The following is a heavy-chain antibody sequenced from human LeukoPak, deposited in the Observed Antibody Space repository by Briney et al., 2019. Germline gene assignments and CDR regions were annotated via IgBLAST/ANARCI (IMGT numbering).Heavy chain of an antibody. CDR2: IYYSGST. CDR3: VRGTGTTAY. CDR1: GGSISSYY. J-gene: IGHJ4*02. V-gene: IGHV4-59*01. Sequence: PSETLSLTCTVSGGSISSYYWSWIRQPPGKGLEWIGYIYYSGSTNYNPSLKSRVTISVDTSKSQFSLKLSSVTAADTAVYYCVRGTGTTAYWGQGTLVTVSS. D-gene: IGHD1-1*01.